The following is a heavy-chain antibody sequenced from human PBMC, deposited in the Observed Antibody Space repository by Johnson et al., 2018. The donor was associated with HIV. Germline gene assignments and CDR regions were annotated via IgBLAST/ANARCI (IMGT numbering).Heavy chain of an antibody. V-gene: IGHV3-11*04. J-gene: IGHJ6*02. CDR2: ISSSGNTI. CDR3: AREGAWEVRPGAFEI. D-gene: IGHD1-26*01. CDR1: RFTFSDSY. Sequence: QVQLVEAGGGWVKPGGSLRLSCAASRFTFSDSYMTWIRQAPGKGLEWVSYISSSGNTIYYADSVKGRFTISRDNAKNSLYLQMNSLGAEDTAVYHCAREGAWEVRPGAFEIGGQGTTATVSS.